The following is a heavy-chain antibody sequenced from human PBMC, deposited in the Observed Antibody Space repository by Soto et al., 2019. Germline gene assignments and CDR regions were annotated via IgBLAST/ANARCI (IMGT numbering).Heavy chain of an antibody. CDR3: ARVYSSSSGRAMDV. J-gene: IGHJ6*02. Sequence: EVQLVESGGGLVQPGGSLRLSCAASGFTFSTYWMSWVRQAPGKGLEWVANIKQDGSEKYYVDSVKGRFTISRDNAQNALFLQMNSLRAEDTAMYYCARVYSSSSGRAMDVWGQGHTVTVSS. CDR1: GFTFSTYW. D-gene: IGHD6-6*01. CDR2: IKQDGSEK. V-gene: IGHV3-7*04.